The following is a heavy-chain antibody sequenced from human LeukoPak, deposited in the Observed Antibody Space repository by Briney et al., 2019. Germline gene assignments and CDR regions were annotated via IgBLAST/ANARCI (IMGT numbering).Heavy chain of an antibody. D-gene: IGHD6-19*01. V-gene: IGHV3-23*01. CDR2: ISGSGVST. CDR3: AKNQGQWLVPVDY. Sequence: GGSLRLSCAASGFTFSSYVMNWVRQAPGKGLEWVSAISGSGVSTSYADSVKGRFTISRDNSKNTLYLHMNSLRAEDTAIYFCAKNQGQWLVPVDYWGQGTLVTVSS. CDR1: GFTFSSYV. J-gene: IGHJ4*02.